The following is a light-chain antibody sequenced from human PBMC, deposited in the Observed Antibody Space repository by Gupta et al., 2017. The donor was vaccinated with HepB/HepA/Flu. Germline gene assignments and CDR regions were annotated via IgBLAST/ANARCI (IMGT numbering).Light chain of an antibody. CDR1: RSNIGSGYD. J-gene: IGLJ3*02. CDR3: QYYGRLTVFV. V-gene: IGLV1-40*01. Sequence: QSVLTQPPSVSGAPGQKVTISCTGSRSNIGSGYDIYWYQQLPGTAPKLLIDDNIKRPSGVPDRGSDSESETSVSMDITGLQAEDECYSDCQYYGRLTVFVFGGGTKLTVL. CDR2: DNI.